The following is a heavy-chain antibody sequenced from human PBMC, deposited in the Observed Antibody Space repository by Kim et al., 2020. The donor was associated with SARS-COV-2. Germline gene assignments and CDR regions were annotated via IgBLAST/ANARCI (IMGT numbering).Heavy chain of an antibody. CDR2: IDPSDSYT. CDR1: GYSFISYW. D-gene: IGHD3-10*01. V-gene: IGHV5-10-1*01. CDR3: ASRRGLDAFDI. Sequence: GESLKISCKGSGYSFISYWIHWVRQMPGKGLEWMGRIDPSDSYTNYSPSFQGHASISADKSIKTAYLQRGGLKASDTAMYYCASRRGLDAFDIWGPGTLVTVSS. J-gene: IGHJ3*02.